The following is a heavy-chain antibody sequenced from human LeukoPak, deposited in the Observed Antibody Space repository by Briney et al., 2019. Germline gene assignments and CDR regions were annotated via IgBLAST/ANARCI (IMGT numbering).Heavy chain of an antibody. CDR2: IWYDGSNK. Sequence: GRSLRLSCAASGFTFSSYGMPWVRQAPGKGLEWVAVIWYDGSNKYYADSVKGRFTISRDNSKNTLYLQMNSLRAEDTAVYYCARAADCSSTSCYRYYFDYWGQGTLVTVSS. CDR1: GFTFSSYG. D-gene: IGHD2-2*02. V-gene: IGHV3-33*01. J-gene: IGHJ4*02. CDR3: ARAADCSSTSCYRYYFDY.